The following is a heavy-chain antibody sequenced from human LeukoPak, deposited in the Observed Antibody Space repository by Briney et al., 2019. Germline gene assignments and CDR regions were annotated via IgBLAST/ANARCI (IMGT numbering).Heavy chain of an antibody. CDR1: GDSISGYY. D-gene: IGHD1-26*01. Sequence: SETLSLTCTVSGDSISGYYWTWIRQPAGKGLEWIGRIYTSGSTNYNPSLKSRVTMSVDTSKNQFSLKMSSLTAADTAMYYCARARGGSGSYGDFDSWGQGTLVTVSS. V-gene: IGHV4-4*07. CDR3: ARARGGSGSYGDFDS. CDR2: IYTSGST. J-gene: IGHJ4*02.